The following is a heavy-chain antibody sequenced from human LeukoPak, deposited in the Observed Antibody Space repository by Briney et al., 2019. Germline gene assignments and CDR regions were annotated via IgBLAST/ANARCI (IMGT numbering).Heavy chain of an antibody. J-gene: IGHJ4*02. CDR3: ARQADYDSSGYPH. V-gene: IGHV5-10-1*01. CDR2: IDPSDSYT. D-gene: IGHD3-22*01. Sequence: GESLKISCKGSGYIFTSYWISWVRQMPGKGLEWMGRIDPSDSYTNYSPSFQGHVTISADKSISTAYLQWSSLKASDTAMYYCARQADYDSSGYPHWGQGTLVTVSS. CDR1: GYIFTSYW.